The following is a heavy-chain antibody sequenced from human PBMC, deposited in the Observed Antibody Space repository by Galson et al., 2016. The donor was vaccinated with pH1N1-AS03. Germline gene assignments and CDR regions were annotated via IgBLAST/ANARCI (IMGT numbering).Heavy chain of an antibody. CDR2: ISSSSTYI. CDR1: GFTFSGYT. V-gene: IGHV3-21*01. Sequence: SLRLSCAASGFTFSGYTMSWVRQAPGKGLEWVSFISSSSTYIYYADSLKGRFTIPRDNAKKSLYLQMNSLRVEDTAVYYCARDDSSSWDRYYYYGMDVWGQGTTVTVSS. CDR3: ARDDSSSWDRYYYYGMDV. D-gene: IGHD6-13*01. J-gene: IGHJ6*02.